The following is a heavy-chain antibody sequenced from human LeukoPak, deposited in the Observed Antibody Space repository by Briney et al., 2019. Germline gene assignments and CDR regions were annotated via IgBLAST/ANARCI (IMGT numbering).Heavy chain of an antibody. V-gene: IGHV3-11*01. CDR3: ARYRVITNDYFDS. Sequence: GGSLRLSCAASGFTFGDYFMTWIRQAPGKGLEWVSYISNSGNTIKEADSVKGRFTISRDNAQNSLFLQMKSLRAEDTAVYYCARYRVITNDYFDSWGQGTLVTVSS. CDR2: ISNSGNTI. J-gene: IGHJ4*02. CDR1: GFTFGDYF. D-gene: IGHD3-16*01.